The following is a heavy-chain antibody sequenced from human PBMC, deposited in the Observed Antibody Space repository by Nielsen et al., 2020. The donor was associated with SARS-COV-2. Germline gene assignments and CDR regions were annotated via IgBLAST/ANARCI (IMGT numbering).Heavy chain of an antibody. D-gene: IGHD6-6*01. CDR3: ARARYSSSFDAFDI. CDR2: ISSSSSYI. J-gene: IGHJ3*02. Sequence: GRCLILSCSSSGFYFICYSMNWVRPAPGKGLEWVSSISSSSSYIYYADSVKGRFTISRDNAKISLYLQMNSLRAEDTAAYYCARARYSSSFDAFDIWGQGTTVTVSS. CDR1: GFYFICYS. V-gene: IGHV3-21*01.